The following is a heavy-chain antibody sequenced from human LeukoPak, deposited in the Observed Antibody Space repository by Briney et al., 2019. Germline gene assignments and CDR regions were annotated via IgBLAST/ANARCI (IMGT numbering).Heavy chain of an antibody. CDR2: IYYSGNT. Sequence: SETLSLTCTVSGGSISGDHWNWIRQPPGKGLEWIGYIYYSGNTNYNPSLKGRVTISVHTSKNQFSLKLNSVTAADTAVYYCARRNDFGIWGQGTMVTVSS. V-gene: IGHV4-59*08. J-gene: IGHJ3*02. CDR3: ARRNDFGI. CDR1: GGSISGDH.